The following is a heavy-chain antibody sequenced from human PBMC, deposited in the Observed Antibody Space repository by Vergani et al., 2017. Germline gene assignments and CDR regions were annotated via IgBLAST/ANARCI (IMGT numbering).Heavy chain of an antibody. Sequence: QVQLVQSGAEVKKPGASVKVSCKASGYTFTDYFMHWVRQAPGQGLEWMGWINPNSGGTNYEQKFQGRVTMTRETSISTAYMELSNLRSDDTAVYYCARVGTSSNRDYFDYWGQGTLVTVSS. J-gene: IGHJ4*02. CDR1: GYTFTDYF. V-gene: IGHV1-2*02. D-gene: IGHD2-2*01. CDR3: ARVGTSSNRDYFDY. CDR2: INPNSGGT.